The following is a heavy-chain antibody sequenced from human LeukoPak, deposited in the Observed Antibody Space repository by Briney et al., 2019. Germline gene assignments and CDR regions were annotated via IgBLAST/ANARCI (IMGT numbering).Heavy chain of an antibody. CDR3: TRDLTEGDYYFDY. J-gene: IGHJ4*02. D-gene: IGHD3-10*01. Sequence: GGSLGLSCAASGFTFSSYWMSWVRQAPGKGLEWVANIKQDGSEKYYVDSVKGRFTISRDNAKNSLYLQMNSLRAEDTAVYYCTRDLTEGDYYFDYWGQGTLVTVSS. V-gene: IGHV3-7*01. CDR2: IKQDGSEK. CDR1: GFTFSSYW.